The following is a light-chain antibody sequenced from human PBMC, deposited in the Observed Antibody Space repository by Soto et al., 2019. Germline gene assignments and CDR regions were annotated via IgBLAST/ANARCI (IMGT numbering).Light chain of an antibody. V-gene: IGKV1-5*03. CDR1: QTISSW. CDR3: QHYNSYSEA. CDR2: KAP. J-gene: IGKJ1*01. Sequence: DIQMTQSPSTLSGSVGDRVTITCRASQTISSWLAWYQQKPGKATKLLIYKAPTLKSGVTSRFSGSGSGTEFTLTISSLQPDDFATYYCQHYNSYSEAFGQGTKV.